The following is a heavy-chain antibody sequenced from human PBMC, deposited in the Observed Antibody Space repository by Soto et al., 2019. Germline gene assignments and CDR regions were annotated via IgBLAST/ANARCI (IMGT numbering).Heavy chain of an antibody. CDR3: ARAHYYGSGSYRHYYGMDV. J-gene: IGHJ6*02. CDR1: GGDISSGDYY. CDR2: IYYVGST. Sequence: SETLSLTCTVSGGDISSGDYYWAWIRQPPGKGLEWIASIYYVGSTNYNPSLKSRVTISVDTSKNQFSLKLSSVTAADTAVYYCARAHYYGSGSYRHYYGMDVWGQGTTVTVSS. V-gene: IGHV4-39*07. D-gene: IGHD3-10*01.